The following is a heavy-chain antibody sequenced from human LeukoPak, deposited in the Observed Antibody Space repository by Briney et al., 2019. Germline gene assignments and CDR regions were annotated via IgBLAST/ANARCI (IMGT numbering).Heavy chain of an antibody. J-gene: IGHJ3*02. V-gene: IGHV4-39*07. CDR1: GGSISIISYY. CDR3: ARFLIIEWELSRDAFDI. Sequence: KPSETLSLTCTVSGGSISIISYYWGWIRQPPGKGLEWIGSIYYSGSTNYNPSLKSRVTILVDTAKNQFSLKLSSVTAADTAVYYCARFLIIEWELSRDAFDIWGQGTLVTVSS. CDR2: IYYSGST. D-gene: IGHD3-3*01.